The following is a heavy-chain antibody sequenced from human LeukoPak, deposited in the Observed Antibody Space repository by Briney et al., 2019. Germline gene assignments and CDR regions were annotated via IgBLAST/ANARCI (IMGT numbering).Heavy chain of an antibody. Sequence: SETLSLTCTVSGGSISSYYWSWIRQPPGKGLEWIGYINYSGSTNYNPSLKSRVTISVDTSKNQFSLKVSSVTAADTAVYYCARDSVTGTDYWGQGTLVTVSS. CDR2: INYSGST. D-gene: IGHD1-1*01. V-gene: IGHV4-59*12. CDR1: GGSISSYY. CDR3: ARDSVTGTDY. J-gene: IGHJ4*02.